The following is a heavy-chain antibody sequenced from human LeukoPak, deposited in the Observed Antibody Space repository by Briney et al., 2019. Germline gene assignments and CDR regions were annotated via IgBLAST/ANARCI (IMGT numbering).Heavy chain of an antibody. CDR2: IYPGDSDI. V-gene: IGHV5-51*01. D-gene: IGHD4-11*01. J-gene: IGHJ4*02. CDR1: GYSLTSYW. CDR3: ARYGMTAVTTTGLDY. Sequence: GESLKISCKGSGYSLTSYWIGWVRQMPGKGLEWMGIIYPGDSDIRYSPSFQGQVTISADKSISTAYLQWSRLKASDSAMYYCARYGMTAVTTTGLDYWGQGTLVTVSS.